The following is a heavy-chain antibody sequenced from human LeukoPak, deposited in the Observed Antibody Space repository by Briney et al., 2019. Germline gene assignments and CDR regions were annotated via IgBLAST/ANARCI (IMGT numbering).Heavy chain of an antibody. Sequence: ASVKVSCKASGYTFTSYGISWVRQAPGQGLEWMGWISAYNGNTNYAQKLQGRVTMTTDTSTSTAYMELRSLRSDDTAVYYCARVRSEQQLERYYYYYGMDVWGQGTTVTVSS. V-gene: IGHV1-18*01. CDR2: ISAYNGNT. CDR1: GYTFTSYG. J-gene: IGHJ6*02. D-gene: IGHD6-13*01. CDR3: ARVRSEQQLERYYYYYGMDV.